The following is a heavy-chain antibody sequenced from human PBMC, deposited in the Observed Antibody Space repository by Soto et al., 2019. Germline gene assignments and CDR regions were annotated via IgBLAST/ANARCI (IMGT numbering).Heavy chain of an antibody. V-gene: IGHV6-1*01. J-gene: IGHJ3*02. D-gene: IGHD3-10*01. CDR1: VDIVSSNSAA. Sequence: SQTRSLTCAISVDIVSSNSAAWNCLRQSPSRGLEWLGRTYYRSKWYNDYVVSVKSRITINPDTSKNQFSLQLNSVTPEDTAVYYCARERGVLSEAFDIWGQGTVVTVSS. CDR2: TYYRSKWYN. CDR3: ARERGVLSEAFDI.